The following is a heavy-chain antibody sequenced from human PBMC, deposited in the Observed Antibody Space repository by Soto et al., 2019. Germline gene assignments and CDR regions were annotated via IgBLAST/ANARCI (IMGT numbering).Heavy chain of an antibody. CDR3: AREEGQQRGWGMDV. D-gene: IGHD6-13*01. CDR2: ISGSGGST. V-gene: IGHV3-23*01. Sequence: GGSLRLSCAASGFTFSSYAMSWVRQAPGKGLEWVSAISGSGGSTYYADSVKGRFTISRDSSKNTLYLQMNSLRSDDTAVYYCAREEGQQRGWGMDVWGQGTTVTVSS. J-gene: IGHJ6*02. CDR1: GFTFSSYA.